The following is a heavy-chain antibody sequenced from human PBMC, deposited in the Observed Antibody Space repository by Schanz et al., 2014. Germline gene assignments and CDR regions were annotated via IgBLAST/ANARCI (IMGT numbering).Heavy chain of an antibody. V-gene: IGHV3-23*01. CDR3: AKSKSQLPLFDY. D-gene: IGHD2-21*01. CDR2: LTEGGGGT. J-gene: IGHJ4*02. Sequence: EVQLLESGGGLAQPGGSLRLACAASGFNFNTYAMSWVRQAPGKGLEWVSGLTEGGGGTYYTDAVKGRFTISRDSSKNTLYLQMNSLRADDTAVYYCAKSKSQLPLFDYWGQGTLVVVSS. CDR1: GFNFNTYA.